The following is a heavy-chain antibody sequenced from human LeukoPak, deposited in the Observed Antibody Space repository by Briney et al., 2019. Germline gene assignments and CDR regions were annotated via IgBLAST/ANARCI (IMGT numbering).Heavy chain of an antibody. V-gene: IGHV3-7*02. CDR2: IKEDGGEI. J-gene: IGHJ3*02. D-gene: IGHD2-21*01. CDR3: ETYSAFGI. CDR1: GFTFSIYW. Sequence: PGGSLRLSCAASGFTFSIYWMSWVRQAPGKGLEWVASIKEDGGEIHYVDSVKGRFTISRDNAKNSLYLQMNSLRAEDTAVYYCETYSAFGIWGHGTMVTVSS.